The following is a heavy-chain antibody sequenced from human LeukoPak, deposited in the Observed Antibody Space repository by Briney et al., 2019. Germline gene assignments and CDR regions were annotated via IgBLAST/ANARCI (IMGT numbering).Heavy chain of an antibody. CDR2: ISGSGGST. CDR1: GFTFSSYA. J-gene: IGHJ4*02. CDR3: AKANIGGVAAPYYFDY. V-gene: IGHV3-23*01. Sequence: PGGSLRLSCAASGFTFSSYAISWVRQAPGKGLEWVSAISGSGGSTYYADYVKGRFTISRDNSKNTLYLQMNSLRAEDTAVYYCAKANIGGVAAPYYFDYWGQRTLVTVSS. D-gene: IGHD6-13*01.